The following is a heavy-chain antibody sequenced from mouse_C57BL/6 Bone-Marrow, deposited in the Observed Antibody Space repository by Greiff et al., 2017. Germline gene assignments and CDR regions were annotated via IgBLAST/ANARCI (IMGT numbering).Heavy chain of an antibody. CDR2: ISSGGSYT. J-gene: IGHJ2*01. D-gene: IGHD1-1*01. CDR1: GFTFSSYG. CDR3: ARHGTTVVATDY. Sequence: ELKLVESGGDLVKPGGSLKLSCAASGFTFSSYGMSWVRQTPDKRLEWVATISSGGSYTYYPDSVKGRFTISRDNAKNTLYLQMSSLKSEDTAMYYCARHGTTVVATDYWGQGTTLTVSS. V-gene: IGHV5-6*01.